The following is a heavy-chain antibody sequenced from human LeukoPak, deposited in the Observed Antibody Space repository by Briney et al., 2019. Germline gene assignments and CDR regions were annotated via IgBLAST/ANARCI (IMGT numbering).Heavy chain of an antibody. J-gene: IGHJ5*01. V-gene: IGHV3-23*01. CDR1: GFTFSRYA. Sequence: AGGSLRLSCAASGFTFSRYATTWVRQAPGKGLEWVSSISGGGGDTYYAGSVKGRFTISRDNSKDTLYLQMTGLRAEDTAVYYCAKDQDSSLSEFFGWFDSWGQGTLVTVPS. D-gene: IGHD6-19*01. CDR2: ISGGGGDT. CDR3: AKDQDSSLSEFFGWFDS.